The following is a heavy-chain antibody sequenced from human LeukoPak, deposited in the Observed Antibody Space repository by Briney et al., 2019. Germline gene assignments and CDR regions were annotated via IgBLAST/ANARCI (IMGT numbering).Heavy chain of an antibody. Sequence: GGSLRLSCAASGFTFSSYAMSWVRQAPGKGLEWVSLISGSGGSSSYADSVKGRFTLSRDNSKNTLFLQMNSLRAEDTAVYYCARDITYLSKNWFDPWGQGTLVTVSS. CDR3: ARDITYLSKNWFDP. J-gene: IGHJ5*02. CDR2: ISGSGGSS. D-gene: IGHD2/OR15-2a*01. CDR1: GFTFSSYA. V-gene: IGHV3-23*01.